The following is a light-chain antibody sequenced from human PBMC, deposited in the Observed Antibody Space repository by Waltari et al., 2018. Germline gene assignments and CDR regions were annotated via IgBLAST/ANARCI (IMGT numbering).Light chain of an antibody. CDR1: QGGIDF. CDR3: QHRDRT. Sequence: IVLTQSPATLSLSPGDSATLSCRASQGGIDFLAWYQQRPGQAPRLLIYDTFNRATGIPARFRGSGSGTDFTLTISSLEPEDFAVYYCQHRDRTFGQGTKVETK. CDR2: DTF. J-gene: IGKJ1*01. V-gene: IGKV3-11*01.